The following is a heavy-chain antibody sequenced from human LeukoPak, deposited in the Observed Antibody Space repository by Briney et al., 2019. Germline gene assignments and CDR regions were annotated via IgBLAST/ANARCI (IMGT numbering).Heavy chain of an antibody. D-gene: IGHD6-6*01. CDR2: IKNDGSGT. V-gene: IGHV3-74*01. CDR3: ARDYGQLGNWFGP. Sequence: GGSLRLSCVASGFTFSTYWMHWARQAPGKGPVWVSRIKNDGSGTSYADSVKGRFTISRDNAKNTLYLQMNSLRVEDTAVYFCARDYGQLGNWFGPWGQGTLVTVSS. CDR1: GFTFSTYW. J-gene: IGHJ5*02.